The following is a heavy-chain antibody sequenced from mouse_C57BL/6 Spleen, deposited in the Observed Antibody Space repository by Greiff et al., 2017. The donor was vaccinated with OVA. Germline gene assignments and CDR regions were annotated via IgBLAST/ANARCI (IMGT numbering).Heavy chain of an antibody. CDR3: AVYSNYVLYYAMDY. D-gene: IGHD2-5*01. V-gene: IGHV1-69*01. CDR1: GYTFTSYW. CDR2: IDPSDSYT. J-gene: IGHJ4*01. Sequence: QVQLQQPGAELVMPGASVKLSCKASGYTFTSYWMHWVKQRPGQGLEWIGEIDPSDSYTNYNQKFKGKSTLTVDKSSSTAYLQLSSLTSEDSAVYYCAVYSNYVLYYAMDYWGQGTSVTVSS.